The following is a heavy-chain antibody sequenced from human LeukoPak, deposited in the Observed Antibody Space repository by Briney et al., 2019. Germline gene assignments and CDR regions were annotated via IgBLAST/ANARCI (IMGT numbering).Heavy chain of an antibody. CDR3: AKDHRDYSNYADY. J-gene: IGHJ4*02. D-gene: IGHD4-11*01. CDR1: GFTFSSYA. Sequence: GGSLRLSCAASGFTFSSYAVSWVRQAPGKGLEWVSAISGSGGSTYYADSVKGRFTISRDNSKNTLYLQMNSLRAEDTAVYYCAKDHRDYSNYADYWGQGTLVTVSS. V-gene: IGHV3-23*01. CDR2: ISGSGGST.